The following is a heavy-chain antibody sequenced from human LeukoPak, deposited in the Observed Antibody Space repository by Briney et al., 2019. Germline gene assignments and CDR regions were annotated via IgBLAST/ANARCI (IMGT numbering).Heavy chain of an antibody. CDR3: ARAPYGDYDRGGYYYYMDV. D-gene: IGHD4-17*01. CDR1: GESFTTFY. J-gene: IGHJ6*03. CDR2: INHTGST. Sequence: SETLSLTCAVYGESFTTFYWGWIRQTPGKGLECIGEINHTGSTNYNPSLKSRVTISVDTSKNQFSLKLSSVTAADTAVYYCARAPYGDYDRGGYYYYMDVWGKGTTVTISS. V-gene: IGHV4-34*01.